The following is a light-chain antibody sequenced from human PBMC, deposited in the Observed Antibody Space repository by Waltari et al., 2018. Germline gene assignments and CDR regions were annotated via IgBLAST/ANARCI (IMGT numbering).Light chain of an antibody. Sequence: QSITISCTGTSSDIGSYTYVSWYQQHPGKAPKLIIFDVTNRPSGVSNLFSGSKSGNTASLIISGLQGEDEADYYCSSYMDTTALELFGGGTSLTVL. CDR2: DVT. CDR3: SSYMDTTALEL. J-gene: IGLJ2*01. V-gene: IGLV2-14*03. CDR1: SSDIGSYTY.